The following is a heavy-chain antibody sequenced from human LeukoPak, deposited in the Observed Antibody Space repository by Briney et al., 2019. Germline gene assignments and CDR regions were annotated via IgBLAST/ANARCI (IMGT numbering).Heavy chain of an antibody. J-gene: IGHJ4*02. CDR3: ARDNSGPTA. CDR1: GFTFSSYG. Sequence: PGGSLRLSCAASGFTFSSYGMHWVRQAPGKGLEWVANIKEDGSEKYYLDSVKGRFTISRDNAKNSLFLQMNSLRAEDTAVYFCARDNSGPTAWGQGTLVTVSS. D-gene: IGHD6-19*01. CDR2: IKEDGSEK. V-gene: IGHV3-7*01.